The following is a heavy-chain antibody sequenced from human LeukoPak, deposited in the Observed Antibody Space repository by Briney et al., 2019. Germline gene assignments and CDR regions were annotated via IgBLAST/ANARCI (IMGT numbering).Heavy chain of an antibody. CDR2: ISNSSSYI. V-gene: IGHV3-21*01. Sequence: GGSLRLSCAASGFTFSSYSMNWVRRAPGKGLEWVSSISNSSSYIYYADSVKGRFTISRDNAKNSLYLQMNSLRAEDTAVYYCARGPRRDGYNSDYWGQGTLVTVSS. D-gene: IGHD5-24*01. CDR3: ARGPRRDGYNSDY. J-gene: IGHJ4*02. CDR1: GFTFSSYS.